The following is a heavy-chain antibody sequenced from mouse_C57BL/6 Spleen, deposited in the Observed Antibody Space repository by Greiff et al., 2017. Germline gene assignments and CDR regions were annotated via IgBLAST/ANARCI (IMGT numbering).Heavy chain of an antibody. D-gene: IGHD3-2*02. CDR1: GYTFTSYW. Sequence: QVQLKQPGAELVMPGASVKLSCKASGYTFTSYWMHWVKQRPGQGLEWIGEIDPSDSYTNYNQKFKGKSTLTVDKSSSTAYMQLRSLTSEDSAVYYCARGGLRLQAYWGQGTLVTVSA. CDR3: ARGGLRLQAY. CDR2: IDPSDSYT. V-gene: IGHV1-69*01. J-gene: IGHJ3*01.